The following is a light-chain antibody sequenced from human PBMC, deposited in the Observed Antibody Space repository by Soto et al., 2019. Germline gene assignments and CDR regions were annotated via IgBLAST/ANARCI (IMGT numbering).Light chain of an antibody. CDR1: QSVSSY. CDR3: QQYNNWPIT. V-gene: IGKV3-15*01. J-gene: IGKJ5*01. Sequence: IVLTQSPATLSLSPGERATLSCRASQSVSSYLAWYQQKLGQAPRLLIYDASSRPTGMPARFSGRGSGTEFTLTISSLQSEDFAVYYCQQYNNWPITFGQGTRLEIK. CDR2: DAS.